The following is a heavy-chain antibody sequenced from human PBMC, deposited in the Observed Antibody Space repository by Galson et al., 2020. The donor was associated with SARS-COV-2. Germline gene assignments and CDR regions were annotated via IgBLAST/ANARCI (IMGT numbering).Heavy chain of an antibody. CDR3: AKDSGSPYYYYYMDV. V-gene: IGHV3-33*06. D-gene: IGHD3-10*01. J-gene: IGHJ6*03. CDR2: IWYDGSNK. Sequence: GGSLRLSCAASGFTFSSYGMHWVRQAPGKGLEWVAVIWYDGSNKYYADSVKGRFTISRDNSKNTLYLQMNSLRAEDTAVYYCAKDSGSPYYYYYMDVWGKGTTVTVSS. CDR1: GFTFSSYG.